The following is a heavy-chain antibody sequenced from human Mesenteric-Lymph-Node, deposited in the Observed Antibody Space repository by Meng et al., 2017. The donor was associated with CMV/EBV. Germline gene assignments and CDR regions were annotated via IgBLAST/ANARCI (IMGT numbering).Heavy chain of an antibody. D-gene: IGHD4-17*01. Sequence: GGPLRLSCTTSGLTFSSDYFSWVRQTPGQGLEWVSIIYSDDDTKYADSVRGRFTISRDNSRNAVYLQMNSLRPQDTAVYFCARAPTITTNFDSWGQGTMVTVSS. CDR3: ARAPTITTNFDS. CDR2: IYSDDDT. CDR1: GLTFSSDY. J-gene: IGHJ4*02. V-gene: IGHV3-66*02.